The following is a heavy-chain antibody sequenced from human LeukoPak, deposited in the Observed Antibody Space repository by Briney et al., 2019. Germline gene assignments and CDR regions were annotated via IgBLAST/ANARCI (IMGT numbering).Heavy chain of an antibody. CDR2: INHSGST. CDR1: GGSFSGYY. V-gene: IGHV4-34*01. J-gene: IGHJ1*01. Sequence: SETLSLTCAVYGGSFSGYYWSWIRQPPGKGLEWIGEINHSGSTNYNPSLKSRVTISVDTSKNQFSLKLSSVTAADTAVYYCARGEGYDILTGYTNEYFQHWGQGTLVTVSS. CDR3: ARGEGYDILTGYTNEYFQH. D-gene: IGHD3-9*01.